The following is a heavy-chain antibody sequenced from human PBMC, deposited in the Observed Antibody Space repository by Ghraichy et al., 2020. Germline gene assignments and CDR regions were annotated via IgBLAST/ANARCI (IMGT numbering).Heavy chain of an antibody. CDR3: ARHGVGELHISGWLDP. J-gene: IGHJ5*02. D-gene: IGHD2-21*01. CDR2: IYPGDSDA. V-gene: IGHV5-51*01. Sequence: GESLNISCKGSGYSFTTYWIAWVRQMPGKGLEWMGIIYPGDSDARYNPSFQGQVTFSVDQSINTAYLHWSSLRASDTAIYYCARHGVGELHISGWLDPWGQGTLVTVSS. CDR1: GYSFTTYW.